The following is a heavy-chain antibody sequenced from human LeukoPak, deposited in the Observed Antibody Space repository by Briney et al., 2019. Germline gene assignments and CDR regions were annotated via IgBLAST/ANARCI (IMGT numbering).Heavy chain of an antibody. Sequence: SVKVSCKASGYTFTSYAISWVRQAPGQGLEWMGGIIPIFGTANYARKFQGRVTITADESTSTAYMELSSLRSEDTAVYYCARDISGYLGGDAFDIWGQGTMVTVSS. CDR1: GYTFTSYA. CDR2: IIPIFGTA. V-gene: IGHV1-69*13. J-gene: IGHJ3*02. D-gene: IGHD5-12*01. CDR3: ARDISGYLGGDAFDI.